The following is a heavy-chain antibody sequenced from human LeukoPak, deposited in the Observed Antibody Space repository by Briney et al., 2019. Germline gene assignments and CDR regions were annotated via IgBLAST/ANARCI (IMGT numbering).Heavy chain of an antibody. CDR2: INHSGST. J-gene: IGHJ5*02. CDR1: GGSFSGYY. Sequence: PSETLSLTCAVYGGSFSGYYWSWIRQPPGKGLEWIGEINHSGSTNYNPSLKSRVTISVDTSKNQFSLKLSSVTAADTAVYYCARAAVVAMQYNWFDPWGQGILVTVSS. V-gene: IGHV4-34*01. CDR3: ARAAVVAMQYNWFDP. D-gene: IGHD2-15*01.